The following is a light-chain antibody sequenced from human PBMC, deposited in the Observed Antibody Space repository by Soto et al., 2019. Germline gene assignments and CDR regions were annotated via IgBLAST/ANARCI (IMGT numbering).Light chain of an antibody. Sequence: EIVLTQSPGTLSLSPGERATLSCRASQSVAKNYLAWYQQEPGQAPRLLIYGPYSRATGIPDRFSGSGSGTDFTLTISRLEPEDFAVYYCPHYASSPQTFGQGTKVEIK. CDR2: GPY. V-gene: IGKV3-20*01. CDR1: QSVAKNY. CDR3: PHYASSPQT. J-gene: IGKJ1*01.